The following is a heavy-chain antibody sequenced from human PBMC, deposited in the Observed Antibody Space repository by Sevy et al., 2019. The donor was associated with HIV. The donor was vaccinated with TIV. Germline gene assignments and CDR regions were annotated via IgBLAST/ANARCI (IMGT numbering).Heavy chain of an antibody. Sequence: GGSLRLSCAASGFTFSTYGMHWVRQAPGKGLEWLAVIRFDGSNEYYADSVKGRFTISRDIAKNTLHFQMNSLRAEDTAVYYCARDLEFYDYGDYGPAFNPDYWGRGTLVTVSS. V-gene: IGHV3-33*01. CDR1: GFTFSTYG. D-gene: IGHD4-17*01. J-gene: IGHJ4*02. CDR2: IRFDGSNE. CDR3: ARDLEFYDYGDYGPAFNPDY.